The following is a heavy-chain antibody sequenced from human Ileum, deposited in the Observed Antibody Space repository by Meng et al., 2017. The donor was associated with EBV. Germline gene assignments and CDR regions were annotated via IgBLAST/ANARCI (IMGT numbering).Heavy chain of an antibody. Sequence: QAQLPQWGAGLLNPSETLSLTCAVYGGSCSGYYWTWIRQPPGKGLEWIGEINHSGSTNYNPSLKSRVTISVDKNQFSLKLSSVTAADTAVYYCARGFYTYGSSCFDYWGQGTLVTVSS. CDR1: GGSCSGYY. CDR2: INHSGST. J-gene: IGHJ4*02. V-gene: IGHV4-34*01. CDR3: ARGFYTYGSSCFDY. D-gene: IGHD6-13*01.